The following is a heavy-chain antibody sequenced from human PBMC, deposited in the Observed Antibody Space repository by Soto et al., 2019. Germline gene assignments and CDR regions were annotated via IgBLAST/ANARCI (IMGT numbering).Heavy chain of an antibody. CDR2: IIGFNGNT. D-gene: IGHD3-16*01. J-gene: IGHJ4*02. Sequence: ASVKVSCKASGYTFNFYGITWVRQAPGQGLEWMGWIIGFNGNTNYAADLQGRVTMTTDTSTSTAYMELRGLRSDDTAVYYCARIGVSSGHESPDFDSWGQGTLVTVSS. V-gene: IGHV1-18*01. CDR3: ARIGVSSGHESPDFDS. CDR1: GYTFNFYG.